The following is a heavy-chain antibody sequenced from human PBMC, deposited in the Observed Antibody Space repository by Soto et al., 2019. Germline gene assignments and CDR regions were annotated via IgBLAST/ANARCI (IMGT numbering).Heavy chain of an antibody. D-gene: IGHD3-22*01. V-gene: IGHV1-69*04. CDR3: AREDSSGYYSYFDL. J-gene: IGHJ2*01. CDR2: IIPILGIA. Sequence: SVKVSCKASGGTFSSYTISWVRQAPGQGLEWMGRIIPILGIANYAQKFQGRVTITADKSTSTAYMELSSLRSEDTAVYYCAREDSSGYYSYFDLWGRGTLVTVSS. CDR1: GGTFSSYT.